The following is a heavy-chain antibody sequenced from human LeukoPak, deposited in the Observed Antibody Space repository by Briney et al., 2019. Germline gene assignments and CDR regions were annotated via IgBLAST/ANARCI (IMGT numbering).Heavy chain of an antibody. CDR1: GGSTSSGDYY. V-gene: IGHV4-30-4*01. CDR2: IYYSGST. D-gene: IGHD3-22*01. CDR3: ARGDDSSGYSLGALLG. Sequence: PSQTLSLTCTVSGGSTSSGDYYWSWIRQPPGKGLEWIGYIYYSGSTYYNPSLKSRVTISVDTSKNQFSLKLSSVTAADTAVYYCARGDDSSGYSLGALLGWGQGTLVTVSS. J-gene: IGHJ4*02.